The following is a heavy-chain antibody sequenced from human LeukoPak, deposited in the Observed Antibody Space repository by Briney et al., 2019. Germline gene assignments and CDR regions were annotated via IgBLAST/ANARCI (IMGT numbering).Heavy chain of an antibody. Sequence: ASVRVSCKASGYTFTSYDINWVRQATGQGLEWMGWMNPNSGNTGYAQKFQGRVTMTRNTSISTAYMELSSLRSEDTAVYYCAREEVLLWFGELSPFDYWGQGTLVTVSS. CDR1: GYTFTSYD. CDR2: MNPNSGNT. J-gene: IGHJ4*02. D-gene: IGHD3-10*01. V-gene: IGHV1-8*01. CDR3: AREEVLLWFGELSPFDY.